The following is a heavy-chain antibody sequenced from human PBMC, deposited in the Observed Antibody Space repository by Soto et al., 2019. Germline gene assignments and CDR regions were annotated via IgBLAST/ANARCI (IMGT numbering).Heavy chain of an antibody. CDR3: AKAPYSNSWYYFDD. D-gene: IGHD6-13*01. V-gene: IGHV3-23*01. J-gene: IGHJ4*02. CDR2: LSASGGST. CDR1: GFSFSSYA. Sequence: GGSLRLSCAVSGFSFSSYAMTWVRQAPGRGLEWVSGLSASGGSTADAEPVKGRFTISRDNSKNKLYLQMNSLRADDTAIYYCAKAPYSNSWYYFDDWGQGTLVTVSS.